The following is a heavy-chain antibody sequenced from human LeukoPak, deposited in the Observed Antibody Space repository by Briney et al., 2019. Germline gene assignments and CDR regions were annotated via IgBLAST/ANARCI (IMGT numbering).Heavy chain of an antibody. CDR1: GYTFTSYV. Sequence: ASVKVSFKASGYTFTSYVISWVRQAPGQGLEGMGWISAYNGKTNYAQKLQGRPTMPPDTPTRTPYMAVRSLRSDDTPVYYCARTVYYYDSSGYYYSPSHYWGQGTLVTVSS. CDR2: ISAYNGKT. D-gene: IGHD3-22*01. V-gene: IGHV1-18*01. J-gene: IGHJ4*02. CDR3: ARTVYYYDSSGYYYSPSHY.